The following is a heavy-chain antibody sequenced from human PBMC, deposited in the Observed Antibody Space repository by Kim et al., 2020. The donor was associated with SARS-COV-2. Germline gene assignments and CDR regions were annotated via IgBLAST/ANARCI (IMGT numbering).Heavy chain of an antibody. V-gene: IGHV5-10-1*01. CDR3: ARSSSSRSFDY. D-gene: IGHD6-6*01. Sequence: NYSPSVQGHVTISADKSISTAYLQWSSLKAADTAMYYCARSSSSRSFDYWGQGTLVTVST. J-gene: IGHJ4*02.